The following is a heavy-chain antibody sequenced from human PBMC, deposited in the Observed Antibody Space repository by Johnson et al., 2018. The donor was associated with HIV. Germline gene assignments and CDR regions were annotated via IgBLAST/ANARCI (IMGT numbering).Heavy chain of an antibody. Sequence: EVQLVESGGGLVQPGGSLRLSCAASGFTVSSNYMSWVRQAPGKGLEWVSVIYSGDSTYYADSVTGRFTISRDNSKNTLYLQMNSLRAEDTAVYYCAREAGGGYDSDAFDIWGQGTMVTVSS. CDR3: AREAGGGYDSDAFDI. D-gene: IGHD5-12*01. V-gene: IGHV3-66*01. CDR1: GFTVSSNY. CDR2: IYSGDST. J-gene: IGHJ3*02.